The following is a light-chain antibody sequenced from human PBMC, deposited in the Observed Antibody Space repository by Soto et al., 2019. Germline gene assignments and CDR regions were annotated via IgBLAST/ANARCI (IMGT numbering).Light chain of an antibody. CDR2: GAS. J-gene: IGKJ4*01. CDR3: QYYGSSPPLT. CDR1: ESVSSDY. Sequence: EIVLTQSPGTLSLSPGERATLSCRASESVSSDYLAWYQQNLGQAPRLLIYGASSRAAGNPDRFSGSGSGTDFTLTISRLEPEDFAVYYCQYYGSSPPLTFGGGTKVEIK. V-gene: IGKV3-20*01.